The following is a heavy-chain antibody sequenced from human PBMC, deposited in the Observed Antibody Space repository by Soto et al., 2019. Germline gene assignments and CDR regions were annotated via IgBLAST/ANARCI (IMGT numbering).Heavy chain of an antibody. CDR1: GGSISRGGYY. D-gene: IGHD3-3*01. J-gene: IGHJ4*02. CDR3: ARDYNDFWSGHFDY. CDR2: INHSGST. V-gene: IGHV4-39*07. Sequence: SETLSLTCTVSGGSISRGGYYWSWIRQPPGKGLEWIGEINHSGSTNYNPSLKSRVTISVDTSKNQFSLKLSSVTAADTTVYYCARDYNDFWSGHFDYWGQGALVTVSS.